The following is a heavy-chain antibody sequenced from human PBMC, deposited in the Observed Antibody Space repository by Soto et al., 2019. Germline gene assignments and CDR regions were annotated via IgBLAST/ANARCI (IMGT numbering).Heavy chain of an antibody. CDR1: GGSISSSSYY. J-gene: IGHJ6*02. V-gene: IGHV4-39*01. D-gene: IGHD2-15*01. CDR3: ARLGYCSGGSCYYYYYYGMDV. CDR2: IYYSGST. Sequence: SETLSLICTVSGGSISSSSYYWGWIRQPPGKGLEWIGSIYYSGSTYYNPSLKSRVTISVDTSKNQFSLKLSSVTAADTAVYYCARLGYCSGGSCYYYYYYGMDVWGQGTTVTVSS.